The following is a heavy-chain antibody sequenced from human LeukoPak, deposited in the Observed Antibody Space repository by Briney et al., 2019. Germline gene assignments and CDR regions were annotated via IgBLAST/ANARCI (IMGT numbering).Heavy chain of an antibody. J-gene: IGHJ4*02. CDR1: GFTFSSYA. D-gene: IGHD2-21*01. CDR2: ISSNGGST. V-gene: IGHV3-64*01. CDR3: AREEEGGDFDY. Sequence: GGSLRLSCAASGFTFSSYAMHWVRQAPGKGLEYVSAISSNGGSTYYANSVKGRLTISRDNSKNTLYLQMGSLRAEDMAVYYCAREEEGGDFDYWGQGTLVTVSS.